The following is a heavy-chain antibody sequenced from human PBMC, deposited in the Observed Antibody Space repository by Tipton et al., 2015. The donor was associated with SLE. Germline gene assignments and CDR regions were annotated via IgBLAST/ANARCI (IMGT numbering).Heavy chain of an antibody. Sequence: TLSLTCTVSGGSISFDYWSWIRQSAGRGLEWIGRIYSSGDRDYNPSLRSRVTMSIDASQNRVSLRLSSVSAADTAIYYCARGASAAGTYLWGQGTLVTVSP. V-gene: IGHV4-4*07. CDR3: ARGASAAGTYL. CDR1: GGSISFDY. D-gene: IGHD6-13*01. J-gene: IGHJ5*02. CDR2: IYSSGDR.